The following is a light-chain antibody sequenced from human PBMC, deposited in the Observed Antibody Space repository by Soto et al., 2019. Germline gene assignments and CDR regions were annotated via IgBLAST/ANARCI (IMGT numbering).Light chain of an antibody. V-gene: IGKV3-20*01. CDR2: CAS. J-gene: IGKJ1*01. Sequence: EIVLTQSPGTLSLSPGERATLSCRASQSVSSNYLAWSQQRPGQAPRLLISCASRRPTGIPDRFSGSGSVTDFTLTISRLEPGDFAVYYCQQYDTLPTFGQGTKVDIK. CDR1: QSVSSNY. CDR3: QQYDTLPT.